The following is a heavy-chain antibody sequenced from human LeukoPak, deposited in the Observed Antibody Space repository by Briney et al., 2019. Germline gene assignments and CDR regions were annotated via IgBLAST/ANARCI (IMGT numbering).Heavy chain of an antibody. J-gene: IGHJ4*02. CDR2: IGGSGSST. CDR1: GFTFSSYA. V-gene: IGHV3-23*01. Sequence: GGSLRLSCAASGFTFSSYAMNWVRQAPGKGLEWVSAIGGSGSSTNYADSVKGRFTISRDNSKNTLYMQMNSLRAEDTAVYYCAKDYGGSFHKPFDYWGQGTLVTVSS. D-gene: IGHD1-26*01. CDR3: AKDYGGSFHKPFDY.